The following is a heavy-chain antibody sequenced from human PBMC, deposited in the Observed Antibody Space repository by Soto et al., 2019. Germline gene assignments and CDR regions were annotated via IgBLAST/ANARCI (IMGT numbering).Heavy chain of an antibody. D-gene: IGHD2-2*01. J-gene: IGHJ6*03. CDR1: GGSISSSSYY. Sequence: SETLSLTCTVSGGSISSSSYYWGWIRQPPGKGLEWIGSIYYSGSTYYNPSLKSRVTISVDTSKNQFSLKLSSVTAADTAVYYCARHPRQLLWGRWYYYYYMDVWGKGTTVTVSS. V-gene: IGHV4-39*01. CDR3: ARHPRQLLWGRWYYYYYMDV. CDR2: IYYSGST.